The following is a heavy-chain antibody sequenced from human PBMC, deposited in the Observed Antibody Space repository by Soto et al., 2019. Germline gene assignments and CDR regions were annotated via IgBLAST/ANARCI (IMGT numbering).Heavy chain of an antibody. J-gene: IGHJ4*02. V-gene: IGHV3-30*18. Sequence: GGSLRLSCVASGFTFSSYGMHWVRQAPGKGLEWVAVISYDGSNKYYADSVKGRFTISRDNSKNTLYLQMNSLRAEDTAVYYCAKSRGYSYGPTFDYWGQGTLVTVSS. CDR3: AKSRGYSYGPTFDY. CDR1: GFTFSSYG. D-gene: IGHD5-18*01. CDR2: ISYDGSNK.